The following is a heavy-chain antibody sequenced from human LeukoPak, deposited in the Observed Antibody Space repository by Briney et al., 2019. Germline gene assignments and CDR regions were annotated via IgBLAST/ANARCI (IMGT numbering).Heavy chain of an antibody. J-gene: IGHJ4*02. D-gene: IGHD1-26*01. Sequence: PGGTLRLSCAASGFTFSSYEMNWVRQAPGKGLEWVSYISSSGRTIYYADSVKGRFTISRDNAKNSLYLQMNSLRAEDTAVYYCARDGEWETPTTAYYFDYWGQGTLVTVSS. CDR1: GFTFSSYE. CDR2: ISSSGRTI. V-gene: IGHV3-48*03. CDR3: ARDGEWETPTTAYYFDY.